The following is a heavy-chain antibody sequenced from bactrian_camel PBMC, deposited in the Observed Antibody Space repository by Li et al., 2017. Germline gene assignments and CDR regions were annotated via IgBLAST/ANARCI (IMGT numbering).Heavy chain of an antibody. Sequence: HVQLVESGGGSVQAGGSLKLSCLAPGYIFGLCRLGWYRQAPGSEREGVAAIYPDRGSTMYADNVKGRFTISLDNAKTTLTLQMNSLKPEDTAMYYCAADGIALSPLLYNHWGQGTQVTVS. J-gene: IGHJ4*01. CDR1: GYIFGLCR. D-gene: IGHD2*01. CDR3: AADGIALSPLLYNH. V-gene: IGHV3S54*01. CDR2: IYPDRGST.